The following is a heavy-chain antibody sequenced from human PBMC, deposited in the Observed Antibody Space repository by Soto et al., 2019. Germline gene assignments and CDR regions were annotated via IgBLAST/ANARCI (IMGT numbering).Heavy chain of an antibody. D-gene: IGHD2-2*01. CDR3: ARDRDIVVVQAAVIAGMDV. CDR2: IIPIFGTA. V-gene: IGHV1-69*01. CDR1: GGTFSSYA. Sequence: QVQLVQSGAEVKKPGSSVKVSCKASGGTFSSYAISWLRQAPGQGLEWMGGIIPIFGTANYAQKFQGRVTITAEETTSTAYMELRSLRSEDTDVYYCARDRDIVVVQAAVIAGMDVWGQETTVTVSS. J-gene: IGHJ6*02.